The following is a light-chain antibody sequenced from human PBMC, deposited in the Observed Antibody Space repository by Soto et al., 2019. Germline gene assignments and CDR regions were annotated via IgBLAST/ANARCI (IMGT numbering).Light chain of an antibody. CDR2: DAS. J-gene: IGKJ1*01. Sequence: DIQMTQSPSSLSASVGDRVTITCQASQDISNYLNWYQQKPGKAPKLLIYDASNLETGGPSRFSGSVSGTDFTFTISSLHPEDIATYYCQQYDNLSWTFGQGTKVEIK. CDR1: QDISNY. CDR3: QQYDNLSWT. V-gene: IGKV1-33*01.